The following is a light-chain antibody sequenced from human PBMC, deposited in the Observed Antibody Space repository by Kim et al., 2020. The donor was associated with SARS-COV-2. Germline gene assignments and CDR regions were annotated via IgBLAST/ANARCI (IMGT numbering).Light chain of an antibody. CDR3: QKYNGAPWT. J-gene: IGKJ1*01. CDR1: QGISND. V-gene: IGKV1-27*01. Sequence: ASVADRVTITCRASQGISNDLAWYQQKPEKVPKLLIFAASASQSGVPSRFSGSGSGTDFTLTISSLQPEDVATYYCQKYNGAPWTFGQGTKVDIK. CDR2: AAS.